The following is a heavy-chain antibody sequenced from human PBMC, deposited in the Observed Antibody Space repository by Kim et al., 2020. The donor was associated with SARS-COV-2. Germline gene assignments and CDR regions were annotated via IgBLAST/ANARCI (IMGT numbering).Heavy chain of an antibody. CDR1: GFTFSSYG. V-gene: IGHV3-48*01. CDR3: ARGRVLRSGSPHYYGMDV. CDR2: ISSGRTAI. Sequence: GGSLRLSCAASGFTFSSYGMNWVRQAPGKWLEWVSYISSGRTAIYYADSVKGRFTISRDDAKNLLSLQINSLRPEDTAVYYCARGRVLRSGSPHYYGMDV. J-gene: IGHJ6*01. D-gene: IGHD1-26*01.